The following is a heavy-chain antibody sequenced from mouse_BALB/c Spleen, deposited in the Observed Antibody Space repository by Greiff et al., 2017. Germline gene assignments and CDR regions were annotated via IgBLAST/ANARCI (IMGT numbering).Heavy chain of an antibody. Sequence: VQLQESGPELVKPGASVKMSCKASGYTFTDYVISWVKQRTGQGLEWIGEIYPGSGSTYYNEKFKGKATLTADKSSNTAYMQLKSLTSEDSAVYYCARSRDYDGYYYAMDYWGQGTSVTVSS. CDR2: IYPGSGST. CDR1: GYTFTDYV. J-gene: IGHJ4*01. D-gene: IGHD2-4*01. CDR3: ARSRDYDGYYYAMDY. V-gene: IGHV1-77*01.